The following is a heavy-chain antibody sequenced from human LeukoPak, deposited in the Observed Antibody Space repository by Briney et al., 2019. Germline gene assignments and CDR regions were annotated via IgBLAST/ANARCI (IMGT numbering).Heavy chain of an antibody. V-gene: IGHV3-21*04. Sequence: GGSLRLSCAASGFTFSSYRMNWVRQAPGKGLEWVSSISSSSSYIYYADSVKGRFTISRDNPKNTLYLQMNSLRAEDTAVYYCAKDSSLGAYYYYYGMDVWGQGTTVTVSS. CDR2: ISSSSSYI. J-gene: IGHJ6*02. CDR1: GFTFSSYR. D-gene: IGHD6-6*01. CDR3: AKDSSLGAYYYYYGMDV.